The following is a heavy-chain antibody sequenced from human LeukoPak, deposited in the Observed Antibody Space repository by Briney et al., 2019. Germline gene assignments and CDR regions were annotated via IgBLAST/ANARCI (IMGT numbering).Heavy chain of an antibody. Sequence: ASVKVSCKAPGYTFTSYGISWVRQAPGQGLEWMGWISAYNGNTNYAQKLQGRVTMTTDTSTSTAYMELRSLRSDDTAVYYCARDPLLRFLEWLPGPYYYYGMDVWGQGTTVTVSS. V-gene: IGHV1-18*01. CDR3: ARDPLLRFLEWLPGPYYYYGMDV. J-gene: IGHJ6*02. CDR1: GYTFTSYG. CDR2: ISAYNGNT. D-gene: IGHD3-3*01.